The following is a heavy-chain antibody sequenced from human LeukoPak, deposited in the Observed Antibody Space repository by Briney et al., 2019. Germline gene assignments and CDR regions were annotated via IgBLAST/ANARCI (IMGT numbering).Heavy chain of an antibody. V-gene: IGHV1-2*04. CDR1: GYTFTGYY. CDR3: ARDLGTTIAAAGTGFDY. D-gene: IGHD6-13*01. CDR2: INPNSGGT. Sequence: GASVKVSCKASGYTFTGYYMHWVRQAPGQGLEWMGWINPNSGGTNYAQKFQGWVTMTRDTSISTAYMELSRLRSDDTAVYYCARDLGTTIAAAGTGFDYWGQGTLVTVSS. J-gene: IGHJ4*02.